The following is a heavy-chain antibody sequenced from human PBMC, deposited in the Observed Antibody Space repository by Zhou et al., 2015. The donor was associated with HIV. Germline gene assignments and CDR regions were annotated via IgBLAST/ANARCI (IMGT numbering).Heavy chain of an antibody. CDR1: GGTFSSYA. J-gene: IGHJ6*03. CDR3: ARDRLFSPATKYPESLDYYYYMDV. Sequence: QVQLVQSGAEVKKPGSSVKVSCKASGGTFSSYAISWVRQAPGQGLEWMGGIIPIFGTANYAQKFQGRVTITADESTSTAYMELSSLRSEDTAVYYCARDRLFSPATKYPESLDYYYYMDVWGKGTTVTVSS. CDR2: IIPIFGTA. D-gene: IGHD2-2*01. V-gene: IGHV1-69*01.